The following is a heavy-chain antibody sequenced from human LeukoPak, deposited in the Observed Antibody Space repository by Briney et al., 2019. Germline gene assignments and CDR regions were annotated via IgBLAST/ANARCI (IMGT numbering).Heavy chain of an antibody. CDR2: ISYDGSNK. D-gene: IGHD2-21*02. CDR3: AKGFWVVTATYYFDY. J-gene: IGHJ4*02. V-gene: IGHV3-30*18. CDR1: GFTFSSYG. Sequence: GGSLRLPCAASGFTFSSYGMHWVRQAPGKGLEWVAVISYDGSNKYYADSVKGRFTISRDNSKNTLYLQMNSLRAEDTAVYYCAKGFWVVTATYYFDYWGQGTLVTVSS.